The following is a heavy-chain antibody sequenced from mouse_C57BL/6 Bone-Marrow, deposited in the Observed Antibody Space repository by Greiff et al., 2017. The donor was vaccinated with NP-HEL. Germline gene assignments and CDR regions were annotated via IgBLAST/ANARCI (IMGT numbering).Heavy chain of an antibody. CDR3: AFYYGSFAY. Sequence: VQVVESGPELVKPGASVKISCKASGYAFSSSWMNWVKQRPGKGLEWIGRIYPGDGDTNYNGKFKGKATLTADKSSSTAYMQLSSLTSEDSAVYFCAFYYGSFAYWGQGTLVTVSA. CDR1: GYAFSSSW. V-gene: IGHV1-82*01. CDR2: IYPGDGDT. J-gene: IGHJ3*01. D-gene: IGHD1-1*01.